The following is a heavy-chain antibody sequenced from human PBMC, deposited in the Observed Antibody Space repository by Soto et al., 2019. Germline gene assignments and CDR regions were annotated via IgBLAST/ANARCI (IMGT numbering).Heavy chain of an antibody. CDR3: ARANYYGSGSYYSPCAFDI. Sequence: EVQLVQSGAEVKKPGESLKISCKGSGYSFTSYWIGWVRQMPGKGLEWMGIIYPGDSDTRYSPSFQGQVTISADKSISTAYLQWSSLTASDTAMYYCARANYYGSGSYYSPCAFDIWGQGTMVTVSS. V-gene: IGHV5-51*03. CDR2: IYPGDSDT. D-gene: IGHD3-10*01. J-gene: IGHJ3*02. CDR1: GYSFTSYW.